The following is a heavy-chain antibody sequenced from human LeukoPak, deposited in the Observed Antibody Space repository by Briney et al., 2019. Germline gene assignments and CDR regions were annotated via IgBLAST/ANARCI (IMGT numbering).Heavy chain of an antibody. V-gene: IGHV1-69*05. CDR2: IIPIFGTA. CDR1: GGTFSIYA. D-gene: IGHD2-21*02. Sequence: SVKVSCXASGGTFSIYAISWVRQAPGQGLEWMGGIIPIFGTANYAQKFQGRVTITTDESTSTAYMELSSLRSEDTAVYYCARLCGGDCPDDYWGQGTLVTVSS. CDR3: ARLCGGDCPDDY. J-gene: IGHJ4*02.